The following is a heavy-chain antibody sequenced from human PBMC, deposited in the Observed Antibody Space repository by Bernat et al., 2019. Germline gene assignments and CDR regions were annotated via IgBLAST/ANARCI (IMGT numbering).Heavy chain of an antibody. V-gene: IGHV3-23*01. J-gene: IGHJ4*02. CDR3: SRPGGSYVFRGFDS. D-gene: IGHD1-26*01. Sequence: EVQLLESGGGLVQPGGSLRLSCAASGFTFSNYAMSWVRPAPGKGLEWVSAIGGSDGNTYYADSVKGRFTISRDNSENILYLQMNSRRAEDTDVYSCSRPGGSYVFRGFDSWGQGTLVTVSS. CDR2: IGGSDGNT. CDR1: GFTFSNYA.